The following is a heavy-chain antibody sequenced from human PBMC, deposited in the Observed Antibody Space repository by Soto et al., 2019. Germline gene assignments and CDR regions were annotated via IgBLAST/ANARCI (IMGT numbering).Heavy chain of an antibody. D-gene: IGHD6-19*01. Sequence: QVQLQQWGAGLLKPSETLSLTCAVYGGSFSGYYWSWIRQPPGKGLEWIGEINHSGSTNYNPSLKSRVTISVDTSKNQFSLKLSSVTAADTAVYYCARGYSSSSLSPWGQGTLVTVSS. CDR2: INHSGST. J-gene: IGHJ5*02. V-gene: IGHV4-34*01. CDR1: GGSFSGYY. CDR3: ARGYSSSSLSP.